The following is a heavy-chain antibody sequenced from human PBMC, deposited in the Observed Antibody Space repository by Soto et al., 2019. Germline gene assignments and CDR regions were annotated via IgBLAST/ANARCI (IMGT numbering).Heavy chain of an antibody. Sequence: EVQLLESGGDLVQPGGSLRLSCAATGFTFDNYAMTWVRQAPGKGLEWVSTIHISGSRTQYAVSVKDRFTISRDDSRNRLYLQMDSLRAEDTALYYCARGAPDSRPPDAYDIWGQGTMVTVSS. CDR2: IHISGSRT. CDR3: ARGAPDSRPPDAYDI. J-gene: IGHJ3*02. CDR1: GFTFDNYA. V-gene: IGHV3-23*05.